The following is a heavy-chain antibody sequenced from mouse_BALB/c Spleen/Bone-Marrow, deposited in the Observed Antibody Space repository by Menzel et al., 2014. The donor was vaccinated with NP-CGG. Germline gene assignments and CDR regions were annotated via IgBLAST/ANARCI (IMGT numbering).Heavy chain of an antibody. J-gene: IGHJ4*01. CDR1: GNAFSNYW. V-gene: IGHV1-80*01. CDR2: IYTGDGDT. Sequence: VQLQGSGAEMVRPGSSVKISCKASGNAFSNYWMNWVKHRPGRGLEWIGQIYTGDGDTYYNGKFTGTATLTADKSSSTAYMQLSSLSSEDSAVYFCARRDGSTYYYAMDYWGQGTSVTVSS. CDR3: ARRDGSTYYYAMDY. D-gene: IGHD1-1*01.